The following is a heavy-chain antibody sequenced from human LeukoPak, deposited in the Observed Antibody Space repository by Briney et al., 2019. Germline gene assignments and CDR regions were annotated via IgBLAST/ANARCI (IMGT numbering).Heavy chain of an antibody. CDR2: LSSSSSYI. CDR3: ARSTFYYDSSGYSSGHFDY. J-gene: IGHJ4*02. CDR1: EFTFSSYT. Sequence: GGSLRLSCAASEFTFSSYTMNWVRQAPGKGLEWVSSLSSSSSYIYYADSVKGRFTISRDNAKKSLYLQMNSLRAEDTAVYYCARSTFYYDSSGYSSGHFDYWGQGTLVTVSS. D-gene: IGHD3-22*01. V-gene: IGHV3-21*01.